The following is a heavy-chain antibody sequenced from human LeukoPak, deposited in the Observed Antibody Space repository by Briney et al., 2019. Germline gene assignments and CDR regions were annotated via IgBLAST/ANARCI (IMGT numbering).Heavy chain of an antibody. J-gene: IGHJ3*02. D-gene: IGHD1-26*01. Sequence: GGSPRLSCAASGFTFSSYGMHWVRQDPGKGLEWVAFIGYDGSNKYYADSVKGRFTISRDNAKNSLYLQMNSLRAEDTALYYCAKDTQWELRPHDAFDIWGQGTMVTVSS. V-gene: IGHV3-30*02. CDR1: GFTFSSYG. CDR2: IGYDGSNK. CDR3: AKDTQWELRPHDAFDI.